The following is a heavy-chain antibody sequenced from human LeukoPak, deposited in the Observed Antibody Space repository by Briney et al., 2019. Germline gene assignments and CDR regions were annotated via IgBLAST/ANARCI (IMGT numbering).Heavy chain of an antibody. D-gene: IGHD6-13*01. Sequence: GGSLRLSCAASGFTLSNYWMHWVRQGPGKGLVWVSRVSNDGSSTAYADSVRGRFTISRDNAKNTLYLQMNSLRAEDTAVYYCVGAAADTTPRPWGQGTLVTVSA. CDR3: VGAAADTTPRP. CDR1: GFTLSNYW. CDR2: VSNDGSST. V-gene: IGHV3-74*01. J-gene: IGHJ4*02.